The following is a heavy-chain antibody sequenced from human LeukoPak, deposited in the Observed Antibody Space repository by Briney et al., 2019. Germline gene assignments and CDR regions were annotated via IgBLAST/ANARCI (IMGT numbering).Heavy chain of an antibody. CDR3: ARAPADYDVFVY. Sequence: GASVKVSCKASGYTFTNYAMHWVRQAPGHRLEWMGWINAGNGNTKYSQKFQGRVTITRDTSASTAYMELSSLRSQDTAVYYCARAPADYDVFVYWGQGTLVTVSS. CDR1: GYTFTNYA. CDR2: INAGNGNT. V-gene: IGHV1-3*01. J-gene: IGHJ4*02. D-gene: IGHD3-10*02.